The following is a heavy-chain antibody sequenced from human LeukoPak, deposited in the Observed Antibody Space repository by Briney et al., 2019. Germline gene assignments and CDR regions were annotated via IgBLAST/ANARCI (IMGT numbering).Heavy chain of an antibody. D-gene: IGHD2/OR15-2a*01. Sequence: SETLSLTCTVSGGSISSSYSYRGWIRQPPGKGLEWIGNIYYSGSTYYSPSLTSRVTVSVDTSENQFSLKLSSVTAADTAVYYCARAHSIASYYYGVDVWGQGTTVTVSS. J-gene: IGHJ6*02. CDR3: ARAHSIASYYYGVDV. CDR1: GGSISSSYSY. CDR2: IYYSGST. V-gene: IGHV4-39*07.